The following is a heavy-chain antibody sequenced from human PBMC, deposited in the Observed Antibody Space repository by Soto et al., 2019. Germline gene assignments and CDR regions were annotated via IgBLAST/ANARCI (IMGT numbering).Heavy chain of an antibody. CDR2: FFIGGNT. CDR3: ARRYGGNLDY. Sequence: SETLSLTCTVSGGSITGGSISSTTYYWGWMRQPPGKGLEWIASFFIGGNTYYNPSLKSRVTTSVDTSKNQFSLKLSSVTAADTAVYYCARRYGGNLDYWGQGTLVTVSS. J-gene: IGHJ4*02. D-gene: IGHD1-26*01. CDR1: GGSITGGSISSTTYY. V-gene: IGHV4-39*01.